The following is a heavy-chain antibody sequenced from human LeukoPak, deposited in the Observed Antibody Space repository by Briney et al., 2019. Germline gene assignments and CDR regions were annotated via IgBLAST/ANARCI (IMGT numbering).Heavy chain of an antibody. CDR1: GGSISSGAYY. J-gene: IGHJ4*02. V-gene: IGHV4-61*08. CDR3: ARDRGAGTFMYFDY. D-gene: IGHD6-13*01. Sequence: SETLSLTGAVSGGSISSGAYYWSWIRQPPGKGLEWIGYIYYSGSTNYNPSLKSRVTISVDTSKNQFSLKLSSVTAADTAVYYCARDRGAGTFMYFDYWGQGTLVTVSS. CDR2: IYYSGST.